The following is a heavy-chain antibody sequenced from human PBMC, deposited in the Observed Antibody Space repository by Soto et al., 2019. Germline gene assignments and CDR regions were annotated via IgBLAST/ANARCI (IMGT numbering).Heavy chain of an antibody. CDR2: IYYSGST. V-gene: IGHV4-59*01. J-gene: IGHJ6*02. CDR3: ARVRGVIILYGMDV. D-gene: IGHD3-10*01. CDR1: GGSISSYY. Sequence: SETLSLTCTVSGGSISSYYWSWIRQPPGKGLEWIGYIYYSGSTNYNPSLKSRVTISVDTSKNQFSLKLSSVTAADTAVYYCARVRGVIILYGMDVWGQGTTVTVSS.